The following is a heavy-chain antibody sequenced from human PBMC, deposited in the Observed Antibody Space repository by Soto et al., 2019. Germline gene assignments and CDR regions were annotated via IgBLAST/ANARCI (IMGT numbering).Heavy chain of an antibody. CDR2: IIPIFGTA. CDR3: ARDYYDSSGYPQLGFDP. V-gene: IGHV1-69*06. CDR1: GGTFSSYS. J-gene: IGHJ5*02. Sequence: SVKVSCKASGGTFSSYSISWVRQAPGQGLEWMGGIIPIFGTANYAQKFQGRVTITADKSTSTAYMELSSLRSEDTAVYYCARDYYDSSGYPQLGFDPWGQGTLVTVSS. D-gene: IGHD3-22*01.